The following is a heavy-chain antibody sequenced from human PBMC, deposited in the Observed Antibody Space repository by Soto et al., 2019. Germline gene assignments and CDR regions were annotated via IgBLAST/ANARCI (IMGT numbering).Heavy chain of an antibody. J-gene: IGHJ4*02. CDR1: GFTFSNAW. CDR2: IKSKTDGGTT. Sequence: EVQLVESGGALVKPGGSLRLSCAASGFTFSNAWMSWVRQAPGKGLEWVGRIKSKTDGGTTDYAAAVEGRFTISREHSKNTVYLQMDIVKTEDIAVYYCATKRTGITTSGPGYLGQGTLVTVSS. CDR3: ATKRTGITTSGPGY. V-gene: IGHV3-15*02. D-gene: IGHD1-20*01.